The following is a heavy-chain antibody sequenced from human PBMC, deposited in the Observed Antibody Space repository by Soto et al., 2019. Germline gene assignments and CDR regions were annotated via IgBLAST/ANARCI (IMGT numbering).Heavy chain of an antibody. Sequence: ASVKVSCKASGYTFTSYGIHWVRQAPGQRLEWMGWINAANGDTKYSPKFQGRVTITRDTTASTAYMELSSLRSEDTAVYYCVRRHVSATGIDWFDPWGQGTLVTVSS. D-gene: IGHD6-13*01. CDR2: INAANGDT. CDR1: GYTFTSYG. V-gene: IGHV1-3*01. CDR3: VRRHVSATGIDWFDP. J-gene: IGHJ5*02.